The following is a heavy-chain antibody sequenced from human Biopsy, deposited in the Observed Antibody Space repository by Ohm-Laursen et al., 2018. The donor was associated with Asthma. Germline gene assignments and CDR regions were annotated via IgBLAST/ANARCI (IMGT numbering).Heavy chain of an antibody. V-gene: IGHV1-46*01. CDR2: INPSGGST. CDR1: GYTFTSYG. J-gene: IGHJ4*02. D-gene: IGHD1-26*01. Sequence: ASVKVSCRASGYTFTSYGISWVRQAPGQGLEWMGIINPSGGSTSYAQKFQGRVTMTRDTSTSTVYMELSSLRSEDTAVYYCARAGALIVGATMGYWGQGTLVTVSS. CDR3: ARAGALIVGATMGY.